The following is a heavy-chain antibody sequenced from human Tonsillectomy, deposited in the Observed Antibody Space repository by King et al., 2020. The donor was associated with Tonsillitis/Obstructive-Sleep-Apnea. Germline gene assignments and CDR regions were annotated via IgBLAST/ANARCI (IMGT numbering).Heavy chain of an antibody. J-gene: IGHJ3*02. CDR1: GYSFTTYW. CDR2: IYPGDSDT. D-gene: IGHD3-22*01. V-gene: IGHV5-51*01. Sequence: MQLVQSGAEVKKPGESLKISCKGSGYSFTTYWIAWVRQMPGKGLEWMGIIYPGDSDTRYSPSFQGQVTIPADKSISTAYLQWSSLKASDTAMYYCAGYYDSSGYSLGAFDIWGQGTVVTVSS. CDR3: AGYYDSSGYSLGAFDI.